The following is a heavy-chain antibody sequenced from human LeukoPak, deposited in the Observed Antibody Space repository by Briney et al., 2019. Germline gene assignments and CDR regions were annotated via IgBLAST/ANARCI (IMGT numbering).Heavy chain of an antibody. CDR1: GGSISSRSYY. CDR2: IYYSGST. Sequence: PETLSLTCTVSGGSISSRSYYWGWIRQPQGKGLEWIGSIYYSGSTYYNPSLKSRLTISVDTSKNQFSLKLSSVTAADTAVYYCARRRDGYPWAYWGQGTLVTVSS. CDR3: ARRRDGYPWAY. V-gene: IGHV4-39*01. D-gene: IGHD5-24*01. J-gene: IGHJ4*02.